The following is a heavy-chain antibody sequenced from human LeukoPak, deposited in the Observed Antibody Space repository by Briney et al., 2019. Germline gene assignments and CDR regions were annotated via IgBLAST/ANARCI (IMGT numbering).Heavy chain of an antibody. V-gene: IGHV4-59*08. CDR1: GGSISRYS. D-gene: IGHD6-19*01. CDR3: ARWDDSAWAFGN. Sequence: PSETLSLTCIVSGGSISRYSWNWIRQSPGKGLEWVGYIAHSGTTSYRSSLKSRVTISVDTSKNQLPLRLTSVAAADTAVYYCARWDDSAWAFGNWGPGTLVTVSS. CDR2: IAHSGTT. J-gene: IGHJ4*02.